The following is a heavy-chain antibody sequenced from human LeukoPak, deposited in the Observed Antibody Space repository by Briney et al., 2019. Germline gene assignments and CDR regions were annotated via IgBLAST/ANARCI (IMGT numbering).Heavy chain of an antibody. CDR1: GFTFSSSS. D-gene: IGHD6-19*01. J-gene: IGHJ5*02. Sequence: GGSLRLSCAASGFTFSSSSMNWVRQAPGKGLEWVSYISRSSETIYYADSVKGRFAISRDNAKNSLYLEMNSLRPEDTAVYYCAREGQSSTWGQGTLVTVSS. CDR2: ISRSSETI. CDR3: AREGQSST. V-gene: IGHV3-48*01.